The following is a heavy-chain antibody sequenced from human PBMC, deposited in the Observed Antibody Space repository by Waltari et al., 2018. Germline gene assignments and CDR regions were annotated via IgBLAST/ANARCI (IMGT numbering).Heavy chain of an antibody. J-gene: IGHJ4*02. CDR1: GGSISSSSYY. D-gene: IGHD3-10*01. CDR2: IYYSGSN. CDR3: AREVYEVRGVIRSYY. Sequence: QLQLQESGPGLVKPSETLSLTCTVSGGSISSSSYYWGWIRQPPGKGLEWIGSIYYSGSNYYNPSLKSRVTISVDTSKNQFSLKLSSVTAADTAVYYCAREVYEVRGVIRSYYWGQGTLVTVSS. V-gene: IGHV4-39*07.